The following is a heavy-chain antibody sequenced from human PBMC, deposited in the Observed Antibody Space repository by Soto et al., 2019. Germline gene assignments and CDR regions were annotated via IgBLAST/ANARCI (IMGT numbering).Heavy chain of an antibody. V-gene: IGHV4-39*01. CDR1: GGSISSSSYY. CDR3: ARHPGYCSGGSCRDWYFDL. D-gene: IGHD2-15*01. Sequence: QLQLQESGPGLVKPSETLSLTCTVSGGSISSSSYYWGWIRQPPGKGLEWIGSIYYSGSTYYNPSLKSRVTISVDTSKNQFALKLSSVTAADTAVYYCARHPGYCSGGSCRDWYFDLWGRGTLVTVSS. CDR2: IYYSGST. J-gene: IGHJ2*01.